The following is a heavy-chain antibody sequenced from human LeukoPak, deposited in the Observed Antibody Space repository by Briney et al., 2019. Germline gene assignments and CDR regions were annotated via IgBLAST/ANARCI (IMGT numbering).Heavy chain of an antibody. CDR1: EFSVGSNY. D-gene: IGHD5-24*01. J-gene: IGHJ4*02. V-gene: IGHV3-66*01. CDR3: ARLDASRREGYNSNYFDY. CDR2: IYSGGST. Sequence: GGSLRLSCAASEFSVGSNYMTWVRQAPGKGLEWVSLIYSGGSTYYADSVKGRFTISRDNPKNTLYLQMNSLRAEDTAVYYCARLDASRREGYNSNYFDYWGQGTLVTVSS.